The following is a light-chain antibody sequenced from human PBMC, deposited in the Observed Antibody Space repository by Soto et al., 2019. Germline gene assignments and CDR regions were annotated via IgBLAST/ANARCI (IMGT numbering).Light chain of an antibody. CDR1: SSDVGGYNY. Sequence: LTQPASVSGSPGQSITISCTGTSSDVGGYNYVSWYQQHPGKAPKLIIYEVNNRPSGVSNRFSGSKSGNTASLTISGLQAEDEADYYCNSYTSSTTYVFGTGTKLTVL. CDR2: EVN. J-gene: IGLJ1*01. CDR3: NSYTSSTTYV. V-gene: IGLV2-14*01.